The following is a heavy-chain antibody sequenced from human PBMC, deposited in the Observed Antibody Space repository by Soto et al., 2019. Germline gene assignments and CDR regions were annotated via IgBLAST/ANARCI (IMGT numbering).Heavy chain of an antibody. D-gene: IGHD2-15*01. CDR3: ARGGVVAITFDAFDI. CDR2: INPNSGGT. J-gene: IGHJ3*02. CDR1: GYTFTDYY. V-gene: IGHV1-2*04. Sequence: QVQLVQSGAEVKKPGASVKVSCKASGYTFTDYYMHWVRQAPGQGLEWMGWINPNSGGTNYAQKFQGWVTMTRDTSISTAYMELSRLRSDDTAVYYCARGGVVAITFDAFDIWGQGTMVTVSS.